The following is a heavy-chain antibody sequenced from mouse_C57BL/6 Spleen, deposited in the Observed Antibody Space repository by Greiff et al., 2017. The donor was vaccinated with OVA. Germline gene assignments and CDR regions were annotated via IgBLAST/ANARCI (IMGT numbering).Heavy chain of an antibody. J-gene: IGHJ2*01. CDR2: ISDGGSYT. Sequence: EVKLVESGGGLVKPGGSLTLSCAASGFTFSSYAMSWVRQTPEKRLEWVATISDGGSYTYYPANVKGRFTISRDNAKNNLYLQMSHLKSEDTAMYYCARDRGSLNRDYFDYWGQGTTLTVSS. V-gene: IGHV5-4*01. CDR3: ARDRGSLNRDYFDY. CDR1: GFTFSSYA. D-gene: IGHD6-1*01.